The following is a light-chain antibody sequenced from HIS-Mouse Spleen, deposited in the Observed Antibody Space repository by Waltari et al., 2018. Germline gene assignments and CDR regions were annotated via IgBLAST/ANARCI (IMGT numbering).Light chain of an antibody. CDR3: SSYTSSSTLV. CDR2: DVS. Sequence: QSALTQPASVSGSPGHSITISCTGTSSDVGGYNYVSWYQQHPGKAPKLMIYDVSNRPSGASSRFAGSTSGNTAFLTISGLQAEDEADYYCSSYTSSSTLVFGGGTKLTVL. V-gene: IGLV2-14*03. J-gene: IGLJ3*02. CDR1: SSDVGGYNY.